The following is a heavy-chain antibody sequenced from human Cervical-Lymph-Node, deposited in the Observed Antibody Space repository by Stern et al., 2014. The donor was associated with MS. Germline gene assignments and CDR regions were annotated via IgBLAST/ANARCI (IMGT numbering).Heavy chain of an antibody. Sequence: QVQLVESGAEVKKPGASVKVSCKTSGYIFTGYSIHWVRQAPGQGLEWMAWINPNTGGTKYAQKFQGRVTMSRSASISTADVELSSLTSDDTAVYYCARDQRGITIFGVVTDYYYLGMDVWGQGTTVTVSS. CDR2: INPNTGGT. D-gene: IGHD3-3*01. J-gene: IGHJ6*02. CDR3: ARDQRGITIFGVVTDYYYLGMDV. V-gene: IGHV1-2*02. CDR1: GYIFTGYS.